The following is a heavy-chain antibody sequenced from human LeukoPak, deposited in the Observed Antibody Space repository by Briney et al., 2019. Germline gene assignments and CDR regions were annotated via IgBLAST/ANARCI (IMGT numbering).Heavy chain of an antibody. CDR1: GFTFRDSA. D-gene: IGHD3-3*01. CDR2: ISNTGGRT. CDR3: AKGGQDFDFWRFDL. J-gene: IGHJ5*02. Sequence: GGSLRLSCAASGFTFRDSAVSWVRHSPGEGLKWVSSISNTGGRTYYADSVKGRFTITRDNSRNTVDLQMNSLRAGETAKYYCAKGGQDFDFWRFDLWGQGILVIVSS. V-gene: IGHV3-23*01.